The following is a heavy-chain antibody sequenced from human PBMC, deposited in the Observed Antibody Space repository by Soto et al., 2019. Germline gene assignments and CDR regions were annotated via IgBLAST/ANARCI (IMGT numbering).Heavy chain of an antibody. D-gene: IGHD3-9*01. CDR2: ISYDGNNK. CDR3: AKADYDILTGQDYYGMDV. V-gene: IGHV3-30*18. J-gene: IGHJ6*02. CDR1: GFTFSSNG. Sequence: QVQLVESGGGVVQPGRSLRLSCAASGFTFSSNGMHWVRQAPGKGLEWVAVISYDGNNKYYADSLKGRFTISRDNSKNTLYLQMNSLRAEDTAVYYCAKADYDILTGQDYYGMDVWGQGTTVTVSS.